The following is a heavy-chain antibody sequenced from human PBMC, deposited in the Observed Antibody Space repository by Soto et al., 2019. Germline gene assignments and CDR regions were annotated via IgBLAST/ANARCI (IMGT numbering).Heavy chain of an antibody. CDR2: ISGSGGST. V-gene: IGHV3-23*01. CDR3: AKDPRLYRSSRAWFDP. D-gene: IGHD6-13*01. Sequence: GGSLGLSCAASGFTFSSYAMSWVRQAPGKGLEWVSAISGSGGSTYYADSVKGRFTISRDNSKNTLYLQMNSLRAEDTAVYYCAKDPRLYRSSRAWFDPWGQGTLVTVSS. CDR1: GFTFSSYA. J-gene: IGHJ5*02.